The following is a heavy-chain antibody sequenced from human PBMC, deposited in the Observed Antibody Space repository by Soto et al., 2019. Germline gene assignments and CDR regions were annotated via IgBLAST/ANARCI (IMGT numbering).Heavy chain of an antibody. D-gene: IGHD6-13*01. CDR1: GYTFTSYG. V-gene: IGHV1-3*01. CDR2: INAANGDT. J-gene: IGHJ5*02. CDR3: VRRHVSATGIDWFDP. Sequence: GXSVKGSCKASGYTFTSYGIHWGREAPVQRLEWMGWINAANGDTKYSPKFQGRVTITRDTSASTAYMELSSLRSEDTAVYYCVRRHVSATGIDWFDPWGQGTLVTVSS.